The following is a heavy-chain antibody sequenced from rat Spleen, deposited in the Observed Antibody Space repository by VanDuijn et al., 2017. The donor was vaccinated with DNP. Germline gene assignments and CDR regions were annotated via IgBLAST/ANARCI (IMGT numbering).Heavy chain of an antibody. CDR2: ITNTGGSI. J-gene: IGHJ3*01. CDR1: GFTLNKYW. D-gene: IGHD1-1*01. V-gene: IGHV5-31*01. Sequence: EVQLVESGGGLVQPGGSLTLSCTASGFTLNKYWMTWIRQAPGKGLEWVASITNTGGSIFYPDSVKGRFTISRDNAQNTLYLQMNSLRSEDTATYYCTRETFYYSGARWLAYWGQGTLVTVSS. CDR3: TRETFYYSGARWLAY.